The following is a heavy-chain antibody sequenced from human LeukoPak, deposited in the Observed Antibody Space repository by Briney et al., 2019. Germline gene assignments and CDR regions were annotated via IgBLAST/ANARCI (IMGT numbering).Heavy chain of an antibody. Sequence: QSGGSLRLSCAASGFTFSSYAMHWVRQAPGKGLEWVAVTSYDGSDKYFADSVKGRFTISRDNSKNTLYLQMSSLRPEDTAVYYCVRGGSYPARSVLDYWGQGTLVTVSS. D-gene: IGHD1-26*01. J-gene: IGHJ4*02. V-gene: IGHV3-30*04. CDR2: TSYDGSDK. CDR1: GFTFSSYA. CDR3: VRGGSYPARSVLDY.